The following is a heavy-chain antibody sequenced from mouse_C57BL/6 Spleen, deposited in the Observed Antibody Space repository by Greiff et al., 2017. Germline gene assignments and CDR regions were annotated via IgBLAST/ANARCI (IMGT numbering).Heavy chain of an antibody. Sequence: QVQLQQSGPELVKPGASVKISCKASGYAFSSSWMNWVKQRPGKGLEWIGRIYPGDGDTNYNGKFKGKATLTADKSSSTAYMRLSSLTSEDSAVYFCQTAQDFDYWGQGTTLTVSS. D-gene: IGHD3-2*02. V-gene: IGHV1-82*01. CDR3: QTAQDFDY. CDR1: GYAFSSSW. J-gene: IGHJ2*01. CDR2: IYPGDGDT.